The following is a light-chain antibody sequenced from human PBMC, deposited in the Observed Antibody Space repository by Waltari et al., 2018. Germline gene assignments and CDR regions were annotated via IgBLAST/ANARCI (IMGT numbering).Light chain of an antibody. J-gene: IGKJ5*01. CDR3: QQYDSLPIT. CDR2: GSS. CDR1: QDISNY. Sequence: DIQMTQSPSSLSTSVGDRVTITCQASQDISNYLNWYQQKPGEAPKLLIYGSSNLETGVPSTFSGSGSGTDFTFTISSLQPEDIAIYYCQQYDSLPITFGQGTRLEIK. V-gene: IGKV1-33*01.